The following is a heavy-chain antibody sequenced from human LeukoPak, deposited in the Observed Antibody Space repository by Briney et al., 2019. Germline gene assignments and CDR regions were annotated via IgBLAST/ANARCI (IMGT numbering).Heavy chain of an antibody. Sequence: PGRSLRLSCAASGFTFSSYGMHWVLQAPGKGLEWVAVIWYDGSNKYYADSVKGRFTISRDNSKNTLYLQMNSLRAEDTAVYYCAKDGGEGEWLQPNWDYWGQGTLVTVSS. D-gene: IGHD5-24*01. CDR2: IWYDGSNK. V-gene: IGHV3-33*06. J-gene: IGHJ4*02. CDR3: AKDGGEGEWLQPNWDY. CDR1: GFTFSSYG.